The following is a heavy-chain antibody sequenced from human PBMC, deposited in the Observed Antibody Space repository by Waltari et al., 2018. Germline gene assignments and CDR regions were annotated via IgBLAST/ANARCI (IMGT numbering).Heavy chain of an antibody. CDR1: GFTFSSYS. CDR3: ARDLQWLGLSGY. J-gene: IGHJ4*02. Sequence: EVQLVESGGGLVQPGGSLRLSCAASGFTFSSYSMNWFRPAPGKGLEWVSYISSSSSTIYYADSVKGRFTISRDNAKNSLYLQMNSLRAEDTAVYYCARDLQWLGLSGYWGQGTLVTVSS. D-gene: IGHD6-19*01. V-gene: IGHV3-48*01. CDR2: ISSSSSTI.